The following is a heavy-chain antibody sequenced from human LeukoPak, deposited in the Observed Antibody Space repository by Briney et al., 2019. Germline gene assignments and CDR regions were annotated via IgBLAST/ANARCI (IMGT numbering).Heavy chain of an antibody. CDR1: GFTFSSYW. CDR3: ARPNPSWYDSSGYSY. Sequence: GGSLRLSCTASGFTFSSYWMSWVRQAPGKGLEWVANIKQDGSEKYYVDSVKGRFTISRDNAKNPLYLQMNSLRAEDTAVYYCARPNPSWYDSSGYSYWGQGTLVTVSS. V-gene: IGHV3-7*01. D-gene: IGHD3-22*01. CDR2: IKQDGSEK. J-gene: IGHJ4*02.